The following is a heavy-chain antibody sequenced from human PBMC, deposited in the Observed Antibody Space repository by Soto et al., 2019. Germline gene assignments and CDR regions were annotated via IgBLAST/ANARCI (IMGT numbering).Heavy chain of an antibody. V-gene: IGHV4-59*01. D-gene: IGHD3-22*01. J-gene: IGHJ5*02. CDR1: GGSISSYY. Sequence: SETLSLTCTVSGGSISSYYWSWIRQPPGKGLEWIGYIYYSGSTNYNPSLKSRVTISVDTSKNQFSLKLSSVTAADTAVYYCARDLDYYDSSGYYNWFDPWGQGTLVTVS. CDR3: ARDLDYYDSSGYYNWFDP. CDR2: IYYSGST.